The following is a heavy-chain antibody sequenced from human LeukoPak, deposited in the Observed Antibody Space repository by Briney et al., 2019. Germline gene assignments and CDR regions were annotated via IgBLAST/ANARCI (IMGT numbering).Heavy chain of an antibody. V-gene: IGHV3-53*01. Sequence: GGSLRLSCAASGFTVSSNYMSWVRQAPGKGLEWVSVIYSGGSTYYAASVKGRFTISRDNSKNTLYLQMNSLRAEDTAVYYCARDLRGWHTDYWGQGTLVTVSS. J-gene: IGHJ4*02. CDR3: ARDLRGWHTDY. CDR2: IYSGGST. D-gene: IGHD6-19*01. CDR1: GFTVSSNY.